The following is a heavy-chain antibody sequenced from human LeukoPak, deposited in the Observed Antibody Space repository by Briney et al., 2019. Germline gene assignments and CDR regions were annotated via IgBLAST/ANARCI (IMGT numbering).Heavy chain of an antibody. CDR1: GGPFSGYY. D-gene: IGHD1-26*01. CDR2: IHHSGST. J-gene: IGHJ4*02. V-gene: IGHV4-34*01. CDR3: ARGWVGAPRHFDY. Sequence: ASETLSLTCAVYGGPFSGYYWSWIRQPPGKGLEWIGEIHHSGSTNYNPSLKSRVTISVGTSKNQFSLKLSSVTAADTAVYYCARGWVGAPRHFDYWGQGTLVTVSS.